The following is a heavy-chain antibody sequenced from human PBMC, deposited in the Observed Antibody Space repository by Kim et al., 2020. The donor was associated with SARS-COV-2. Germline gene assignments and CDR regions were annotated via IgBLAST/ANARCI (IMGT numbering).Heavy chain of an antibody. D-gene: IGHD4-4*01. CDR2: ISGSGGST. V-gene: IGHV3-23*01. Sequence: GGSLRLSCAASGFTFSSYAMSWVRQAPGKGLEWVSAISGSGGSTYYADSVKGRFTISRDNSKNTLYLQMNSLRAEDTAVYYCAKDLQGIHDYRQGGGFDYWGQGTLVTVSS. CDR1: GFTFSSYA. CDR3: AKDLQGIHDYRQGGGFDY. J-gene: IGHJ4*02.